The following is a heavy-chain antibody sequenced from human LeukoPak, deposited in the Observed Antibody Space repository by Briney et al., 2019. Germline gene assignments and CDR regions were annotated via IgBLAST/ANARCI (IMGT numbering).Heavy chain of an antibody. CDR1: GFTFSSYS. CDR2: IKQDGSEK. J-gene: IGHJ6*03. Sequence: GGSLRLSCAASGFTFSSYSMNWVRQAPGKGLEWVANIKQDGSEKYYVDSVKGRFTISRDNAKNSLYLQMNSLRAEDTAVYYCARVGYSSSWYVYYYMDVWGKGTTVTVSS. D-gene: IGHD6-13*01. CDR3: ARVGYSSSWYVYYYMDV. V-gene: IGHV3-7*01.